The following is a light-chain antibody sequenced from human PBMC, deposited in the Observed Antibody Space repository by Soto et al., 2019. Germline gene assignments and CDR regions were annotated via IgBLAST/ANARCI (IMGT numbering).Light chain of an antibody. CDR2: EGD. V-gene: IGLV2-23*01. Sequence: QSALTQPASVSGSPGQSITISCTGTSRDVGSYDLVSWYQQHPGKAPKLMIYEGDKRPSGVSNRFSGSKSGNTASLTISGLQAEDEADYYCCSYEGSGPNFGPGTKVTVL. CDR1: SRDVGSYDL. J-gene: IGLJ1*01. CDR3: CSYEGSGPN.